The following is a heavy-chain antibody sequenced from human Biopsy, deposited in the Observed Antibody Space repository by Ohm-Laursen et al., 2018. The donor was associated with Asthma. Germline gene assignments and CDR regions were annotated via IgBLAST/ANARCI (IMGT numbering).Heavy chain of an antibody. Sequence: TLSLTCTVSYGSITSGGYYWTSIRQHPGKGLEWIGFSYYSGSTYYNPSLKSRVSISIDTSKNQYSLKLSSVTAADTAVSYCARAQDYYDSRGYYRSFDYWGQGTLVTVSS. J-gene: IGHJ4*02. CDR2: SYYSGST. V-gene: IGHV4-31*02. CDR1: YGSITSGGYY. CDR3: ARAQDYYDSRGYYRSFDY. D-gene: IGHD3-22*01.